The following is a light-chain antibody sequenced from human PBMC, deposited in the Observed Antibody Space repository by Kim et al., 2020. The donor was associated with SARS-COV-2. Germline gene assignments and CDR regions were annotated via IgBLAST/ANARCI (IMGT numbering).Light chain of an antibody. V-gene: IGLV3-19*01. CDR1: SLRSYY. CDR2: GKN. J-gene: IGLJ3*02. Sequence: GKTVRITCQGDSLRSYYASWYQQKPGQAPVLVIYGKNNRPSGIPDRFSGSSSGNTASLTITGAQAEDEADYYCNSRDSSGNHLKVFGGGTKLTVL. CDR3: NSRDSSGNHLKV.